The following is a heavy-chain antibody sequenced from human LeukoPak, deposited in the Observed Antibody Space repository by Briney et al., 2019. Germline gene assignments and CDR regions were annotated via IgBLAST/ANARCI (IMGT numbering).Heavy chain of an antibody. CDR3: AKLGGHPLHNYYVGV. J-gene: IGHJ6*03. CDR1: GFTFSSYA. D-gene: IGHD3-16*01. V-gene: IGHV3-23*01. CDR2: ILDSGYST. Sequence: PAGGSLRLSCAASGFTFSSYAMSWVRQAPGKGLEWVSGILDSGYSTYYANSVKGRFTISRDNSNNTLYLQMNSLRAEDMAVYYCAKLGGHPLHNYYVGVWGKGTTVAVSS.